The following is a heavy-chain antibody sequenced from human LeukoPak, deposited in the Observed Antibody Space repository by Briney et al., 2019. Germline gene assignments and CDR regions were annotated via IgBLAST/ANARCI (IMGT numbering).Heavy chain of an antibody. CDR1: GFTFSSYS. J-gene: IGHJ4*02. Sequence: PGGSLRLSCAASGFTFSSYSMNWVRRAPGKGLEWVSYISSSSSTIYYADSVKGRFTIPRDNAKNSLYLQMNSLRAEDTAVYYCARGHMVRGFDYWGQGTLVTVSS. D-gene: IGHD3-10*01. CDR2: ISSSSSTI. CDR3: ARGHMVRGFDY. V-gene: IGHV3-48*01.